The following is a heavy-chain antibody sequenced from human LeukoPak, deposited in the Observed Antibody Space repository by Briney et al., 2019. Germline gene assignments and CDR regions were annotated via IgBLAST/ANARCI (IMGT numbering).Heavy chain of an antibody. D-gene: IGHD6-6*01. Sequence: PGGSLRLSCAASGFTFSSYTMHWVRQAPGKGLEWVAVISYDGSNKYYADSVKGRFTISRDNSKNTLYLQMNSLRAEDTAVYYCARTYSSSLVWFDPWGQGTLVTVSS. CDR3: ARTYSSSLVWFDP. CDR2: ISYDGSNK. CDR1: GFTFSSYT. V-gene: IGHV3-30*04. J-gene: IGHJ5*02.